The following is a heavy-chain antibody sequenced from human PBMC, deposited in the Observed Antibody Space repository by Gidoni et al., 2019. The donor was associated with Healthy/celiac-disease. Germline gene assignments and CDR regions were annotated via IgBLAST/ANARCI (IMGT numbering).Heavy chain of an antibody. CDR1: GYTFPSYD. CDR3: ARGRLEEWWLLFDY. J-gene: IGHJ4*02. D-gene: IGHD2-15*01. Sequence: QVQLVQSGAEVKKPGASVKVSCKASGYTFPSYDINWVRQATGQGLEWMGWMNPNSGNTGYAQKFQGRVTMTRNTSISTAYMELSSLRSEDTAVYYCARGRLEEWWLLFDYWGQGTLVTVSS. CDR2: MNPNSGNT. V-gene: IGHV1-8*01.